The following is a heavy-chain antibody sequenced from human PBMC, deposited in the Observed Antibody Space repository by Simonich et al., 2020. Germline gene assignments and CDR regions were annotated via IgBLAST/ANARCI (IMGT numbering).Heavy chain of an antibody. J-gene: IGHJ3*02. Sequence: QVQLVQSGAEVKKPGASVKVSCKASGYTFTGYYMHWVRQAPGQGLGCRGGKNPHSGGTNNAQKFQGRVTMTRDTSISTAYMELSRLRSDDTAVYYCARVRFEAFDIWGQGTMVTVSS. CDR3: ARVRFEAFDI. CDR1: GYTFTGYY. CDR2: KNPHSGGT. V-gene: IGHV1-2*02.